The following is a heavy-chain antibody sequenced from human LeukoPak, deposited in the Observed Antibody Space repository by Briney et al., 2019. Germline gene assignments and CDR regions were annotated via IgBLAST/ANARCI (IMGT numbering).Heavy chain of an antibody. Sequence: TSETLSLTCTVSGGSISSYYWSWIRQPPGKGLEWIGYIYYSGSTNYNPSLKSRVTISVDTSKNQFSLKLSSVTAADTAVYCCARVRGSYGPFDYWGQGTLVTVSS. D-gene: IGHD1-26*01. CDR2: IYYSGST. V-gene: IGHV4-59*01. CDR1: GGSISSYY. CDR3: ARVRGSYGPFDY. J-gene: IGHJ4*02.